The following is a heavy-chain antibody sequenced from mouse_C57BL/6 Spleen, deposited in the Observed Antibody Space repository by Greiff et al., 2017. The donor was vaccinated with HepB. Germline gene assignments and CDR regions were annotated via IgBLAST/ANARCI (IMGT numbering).Heavy chain of an antibody. V-gene: IGHV1-82*01. Sequence: QVQLQQSGPELVKPGASVKSSCKASGYAFSSSWMNWVKQRPGKGLEWIGRIYPGDGDTNYNGKFKGKATLTADKSSSTAYMQLSSLTSEDSAVYFCARGYDYEGDYWGQGTTLTVSS. CDR1: GYAFSSSW. CDR3: ARGYDYEGDY. CDR2: IYPGDGDT. D-gene: IGHD2-4*01. J-gene: IGHJ2*01.